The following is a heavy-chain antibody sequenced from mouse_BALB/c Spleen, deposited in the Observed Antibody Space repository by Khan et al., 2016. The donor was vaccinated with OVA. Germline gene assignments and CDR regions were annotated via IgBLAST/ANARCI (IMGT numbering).Heavy chain of an antibody. D-gene: IGHD1-1*01. CDR1: GFTFSNYA. V-gene: IGHV5-9-3*01. Sequence: EVELVESGGGLVKPGGSLKFSCAASGFTFSNYAMSWVRQTPEKRLEWVATISSGGSYTYYPDSVKGQFTIARDNAKNTLYLQMSSLRSEDTAMYFCTRTPGYYGSNYFDYWGQGTTLTVSS. CDR2: ISSGGSYT. J-gene: IGHJ2*01. CDR3: TRTPGYYGSNYFDY.